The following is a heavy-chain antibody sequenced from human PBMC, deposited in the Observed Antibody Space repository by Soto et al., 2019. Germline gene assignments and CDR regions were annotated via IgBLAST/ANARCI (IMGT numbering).Heavy chain of an antibody. CDR2: IYPGDSDT. Sequence: GESLKISCKGSGYSFTSYWIGWVRQMPGKGLEWMGIIYPGDSDTRYSPSFQGQVTISADKSISTAYLQWSSLKASDTAMYYCARRVIAAAGTPDYYYGMDVWGQGTTVTVSS. V-gene: IGHV5-51*01. CDR1: GYSFTSYW. J-gene: IGHJ6*02. CDR3: ARRVIAAAGTPDYYYGMDV. D-gene: IGHD6-13*01.